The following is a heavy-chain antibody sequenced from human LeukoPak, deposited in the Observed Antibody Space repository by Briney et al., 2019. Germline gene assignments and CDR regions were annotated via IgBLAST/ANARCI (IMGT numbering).Heavy chain of an antibody. CDR3: ARHVGDFWSGYYMDV. D-gene: IGHD3-3*01. CDR2: IYTSGST. Sequence: SETLSLTCTVSGGSISSYYWSWIRHPPGKGLEWIGYIYTSGSTNYNPSLKSRVTISVDTSKKQFSLKLSSVTAADTAVYYCARHVGDFWSGYYMDVWGKGTTVTVSS. CDR1: GGSISSYY. V-gene: IGHV4-4*09. J-gene: IGHJ6*03.